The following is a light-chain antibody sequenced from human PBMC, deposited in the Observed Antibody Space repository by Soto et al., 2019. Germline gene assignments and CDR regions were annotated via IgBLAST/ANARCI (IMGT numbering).Light chain of an antibody. CDR2: SNN. J-gene: IGLJ2*01. Sequence: QAVVTQPPSASGTPGQSVTMSCSGSSSNIGSKYVHWYQHLPGTAPKLLIYSNNQRPSGVPDRFSGSKSGTSASLAISGLRSEDEADYCAAWDDSLSGPVLGGGTKLTVL. V-gene: IGLV1-47*01. CDR3: AAWDDSLSGPV. CDR1: SSNIGSKY.